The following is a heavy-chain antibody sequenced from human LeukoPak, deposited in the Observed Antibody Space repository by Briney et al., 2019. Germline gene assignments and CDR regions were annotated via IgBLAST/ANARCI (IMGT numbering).Heavy chain of an antibody. CDR2: IRFNGN. V-gene: IGHV3-30*02. CDR3: ARENWDFDF. Sequence: GGSLRLSCAASGFTFSNYAIHWVRQAPGKGLEWVASIRFNGNFYADYVKGRFTISRDNSKSTVSLQMDTLRTEDAALYYCARENWDFDFWGQGTLVTVSS. CDR1: GFTFSNYA. D-gene: IGHD7-27*01. J-gene: IGHJ4*02.